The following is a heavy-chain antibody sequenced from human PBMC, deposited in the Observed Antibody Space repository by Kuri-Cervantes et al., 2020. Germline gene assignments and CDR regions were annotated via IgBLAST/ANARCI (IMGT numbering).Heavy chain of an antibody. Sequence: GGSLRLSCAASGFTVSSNYMSWVRQAPGKGLEWVSVIYSGGSTYYADSVKGRFTISRDNSRTTLYLQMNSLRAEDTAVYYCAKDSSGWYSYYFDYWGQGTLVTVSS. CDR3: AKDSSGWYSYYFDY. CDR1: GFTVSSNY. D-gene: IGHD6-19*01. J-gene: IGHJ4*02. V-gene: IGHV3-53*01. CDR2: IYSGGST.